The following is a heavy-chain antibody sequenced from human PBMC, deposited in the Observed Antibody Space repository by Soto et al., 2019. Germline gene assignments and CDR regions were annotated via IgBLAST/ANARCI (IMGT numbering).Heavy chain of an antibody. CDR3: ARGQPSSRYYWYFDL. V-gene: IGHV1-18*01. Sequence: QVQLVQSGAEVKKPGASVKVSCKASGYIFTSYGVSWVRQAPGQGLEWVGWISAYNGNTNYAQKLQGRVTMTTDTSTTTGYMELRSLRSDDTAVYYCARGQPSSRYYWYFDLWGRGTLVTVSS. CDR2: ISAYNGNT. J-gene: IGHJ2*01. CDR1: GYIFTSYG. D-gene: IGHD6-6*01.